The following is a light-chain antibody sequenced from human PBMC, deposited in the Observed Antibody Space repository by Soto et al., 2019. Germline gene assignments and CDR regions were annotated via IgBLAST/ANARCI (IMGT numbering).Light chain of an antibody. V-gene: IGKV3-15*01. CDR3: QQYNTWLWT. CDR1: QSINAH. J-gene: IGKJ1*01. CDR2: GAS. Sequence: EVVMTQSPATLSVSPGERVTLSCRASQSINAHLAWYQQQPGQAPRLLIHGASTRATGIPARFSGSGFGTDFILTISSLQSEDFAVYYCQQYNTWLWTFGQGTKVEIQ.